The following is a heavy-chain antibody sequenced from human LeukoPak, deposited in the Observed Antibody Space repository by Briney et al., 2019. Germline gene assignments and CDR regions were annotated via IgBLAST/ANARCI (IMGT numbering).Heavy chain of an antibody. V-gene: IGHV4-59*01. J-gene: IGHJ4*02. Sequence: PSETLSVTCTVSGGSISSYYWSWIRQPPGKGLEWIGYIYYSGSTNYNPSLKSRVTISVDTSKNQFSLKLSSVTAADTAVYYCARATDWVFDYWGQGTLVTVSS. CDR1: GGSISSYY. CDR2: IYYSGST. CDR3: ARATDWVFDY. D-gene: IGHD3/OR15-3a*01.